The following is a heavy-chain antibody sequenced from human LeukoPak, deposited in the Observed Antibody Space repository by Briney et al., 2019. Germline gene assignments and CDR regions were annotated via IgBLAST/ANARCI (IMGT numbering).Heavy chain of an antibody. CDR1: GFTFSTYP. Sequence: GGSLRLSCAASGFTFSTYPMSWVRQAPGKGLEWVSAISGSGGSTYYADSVKGRFTISRENSKNTLYLQMNSLRAEDTAVYYCAKPGATGEGYYYYYMDVWGKGTTVTVSS. CDR3: AKPGATGEGYYYYYMDV. D-gene: IGHD7-27*01. V-gene: IGHV3-23*01. CDR2: ISGSGGST. J-gene: IGHJ6*03.